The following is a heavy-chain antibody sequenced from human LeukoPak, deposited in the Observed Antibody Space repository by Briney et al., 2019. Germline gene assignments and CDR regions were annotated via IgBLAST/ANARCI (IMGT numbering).Heavy chain of an antibody. CDR1: GGSISSDS. CDR2: IYYSGST. V-gene: IGHV4-59*01. CDR3: ATITIVVGDEAFDI. D-gene: IGHD2-21*01. Sequence: SETLSLTFSVSGGSISSDSWNWIRQPPGKGLEWVGYIYYSGSTNYNPSLKSRVTISVDTSKHQFSLKLSSVTAAHTAMYYCATITIVVGDEAFDIWGQGTMVTVS. J-gene: IGHJ3*02.